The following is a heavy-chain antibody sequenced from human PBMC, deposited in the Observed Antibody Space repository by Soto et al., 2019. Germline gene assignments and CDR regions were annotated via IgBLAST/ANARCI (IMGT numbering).Heavy chain of an antibody. V-gene: IGHV1-18*01. CDR1: GYTFTSYG. D-gene: IGHD5-18*01. Sequence: QVQLVQSGAEVKKPGASVKVSCKASGYTFTSYGISWVRQAPGQGLEWMGWISAYNGNTNYAQKLQGRVTMTTDTSTSTAYMELRSLRSDDTAVYYCARESSIHRGYYYYYGMDVWGQGTTVTVSS. CDR3: ARESSIHRGYYYYYGMDV. CDR2: ISAYNGNT. J-gene: IGHJ6*02.